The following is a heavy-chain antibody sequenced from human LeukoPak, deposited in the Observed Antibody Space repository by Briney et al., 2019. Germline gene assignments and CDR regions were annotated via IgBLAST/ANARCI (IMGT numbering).Heavy chain of an antibody. V-gene: IGHV3-53*01. Sequence: GGSLRLSCAVSGFSVSLNYMTWVRQAPGKGLEWISIIYSGGSTYYADSVKGRFTISRDNSKNTLYLQMNSLRAEDTAVYYCAGRVYGSGGDYWGQGTLVTVSS. D-gene: IGHD3-10*01. CDR2: IYSGGST. CDR3: AGRVYGSGGDY. J-gene: IGHJ4*02. CDR1: GFSVSLNY.